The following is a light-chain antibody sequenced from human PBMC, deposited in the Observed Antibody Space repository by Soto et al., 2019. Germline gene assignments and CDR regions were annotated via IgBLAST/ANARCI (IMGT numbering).Light chain of an antibody. CDR3: QQYKDWPTT. J-gene: IGKJ1*01. CDR2: GAS. Sequence: EIVMTQSPATLSVSPGERATLSCRASQSVSSTVGWYQQKPGQAPRLLIYGASTRAFAIPARFSGSGSGTEFTLTISSLQSEDFAVYYCQQYKDWPTTFGQGTKV. V-gene: IGKV3-15*01. CDR1: QSVSST.